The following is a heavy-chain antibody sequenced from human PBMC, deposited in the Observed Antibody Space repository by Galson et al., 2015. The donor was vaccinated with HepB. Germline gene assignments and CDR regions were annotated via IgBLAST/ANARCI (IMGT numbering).Heavy chain of an antibody. J-gene: IGHJ4*02. CDR3: AKDLPADRGVRVD. D-gene: IGHD3-10*01. V-gene: IGHV3-9*01. CDR1: GFSFDDSA. CDR2: FSWNSGRI. Sequence: SLRLSCAASGFSFDDSAMHWVRQAPGKGLEWVSSFSWNSGRIAYADSVGGRFTISSDNAPNSLYLQMYSLRLEDTAVDYCAKDLPADRGVRVDWGQGTLVTVSS.